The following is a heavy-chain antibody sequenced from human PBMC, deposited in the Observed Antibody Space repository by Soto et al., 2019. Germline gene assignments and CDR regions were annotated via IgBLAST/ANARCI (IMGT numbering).Heavy chain of an antibody. V-gene: IGHV4-39*07. CDR3: ARGLISGYYQYAAFDI. CDR2: IYYSGST. J-gene: IGHJ3*02. CDR1: GGSISSSSYY. Sequence: SETLSLTCTVSGGSISSSSYYWGWIRQPPGKGLEWIGNIYYSGSTYYNPSLKRRVTISVDTSKNQFSLKLSSVTAADTAVYYCARGLISGYYQYAAFDIWGQRKMVTVS. D-gene: IGHD3-22*01.